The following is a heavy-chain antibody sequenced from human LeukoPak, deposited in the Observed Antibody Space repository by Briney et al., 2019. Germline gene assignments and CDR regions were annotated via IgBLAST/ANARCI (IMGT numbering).Heavy chain of an antibody. J-gene: IGHJ2*01. CDR1: GFTVSSNY. D-gene: IGHD3-10*01. V-gene: IGHV3-53*01. Sequence: PGGSLRLSCAASGFTVSSNYMSWVRQAPGKGLEWVSVIYSGGSTYYADSVKGRFTISRDNSKNTLYLQMNSLRAEDTAVYYCARDRMVLVGNWYFDLWGRGTLVTVSS. CDR2: IYSGGST. CDR3: ARDRMVLVGNWYFDL.